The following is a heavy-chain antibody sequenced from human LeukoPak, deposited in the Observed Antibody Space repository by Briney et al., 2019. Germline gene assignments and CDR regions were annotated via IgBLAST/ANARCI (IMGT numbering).Heavy chain of an antibody. V-gene: IGHV3-15*01. CDR1: GFTFSNAW. CDR2: MKSRTDGGTT. CDR3: TTDCDSTSCYAADAAQ. D-gene: IGHD2-2*01. Sequence: GGSLRLSCAGSGFTFSNAWMSWVRQAPGKGLEWVGRMKSRTDGGTTDYAAPVKGRFTISRDYSKNTLYLQMNSLKTEDTAVYYCTTDCDSTSCYAADAAQWGQGTLVTVSS. J-gene: IGHJ4*02.